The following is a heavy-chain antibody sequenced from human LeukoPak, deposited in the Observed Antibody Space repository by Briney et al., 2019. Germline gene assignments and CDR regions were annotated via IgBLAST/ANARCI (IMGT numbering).Heavy chain of an antibody. D-gene: IGHD3-16*01. CDR1: GGSISSYY. J-gene: IGHJ5*02. CDR2: VYYNVRT. Sequence: SETLSLTCTVSGGSISSYYWSWIRQPPGKGLEWIGYVYYNVRTNYNPSLKSRVTISGDTSKNQFSLKLSSVTAADTAVYYCARGGALPRGFDPWGQGTLVTVSS. CDR3: ARGGALPRGFDP. V-gene: IGHV4-59*01.